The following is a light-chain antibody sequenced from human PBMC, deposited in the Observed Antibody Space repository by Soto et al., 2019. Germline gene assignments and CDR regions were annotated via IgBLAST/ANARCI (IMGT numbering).Light chain of an antibody. V-gene: IGKV1-39*01. Sequence: DIQLTQSPSSLSASVGDRVTITCRASQSISNFLNWYQQRPGQAPNLLISSSSNVQSGVPSRFSGRGSGTDLTLTSSGLQPEDAASYCCQQSYNTTRTFGQGTKVEI. J-gene: IGKJ1*01. CDR3: QQSYNTTRT. CDR1: QSISNF. CDR2: SSS.